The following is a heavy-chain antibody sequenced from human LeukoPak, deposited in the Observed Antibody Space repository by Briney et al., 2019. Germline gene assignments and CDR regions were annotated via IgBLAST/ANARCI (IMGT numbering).Heavy chain of an antibody. CDR1: GYTFTGYY. J-gene: IGHJ4*02. V-gene: IGHV1-2*02. CDR3: ARDSIPLLAAIDY. Sequence: ASVKVSCKASGYTFTGYYMHWVRQAPGQGLEWMGWINPNSGGTKYAQKFQGRVTMTRDTSISTAYMELSRLTSDDTAVYCCARDSIPLLAAIDYWGQGTLVTVSS. D-gene: IGHD5-24*01. CDR2: INPNSGGT.